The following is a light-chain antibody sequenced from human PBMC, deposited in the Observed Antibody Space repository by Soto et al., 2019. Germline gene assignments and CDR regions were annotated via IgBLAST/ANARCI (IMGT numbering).Light chain of an antibody. CDR1: QSVSSN. J-gene: IGKJ5*01. Sequence: EIVMTQSLATLSVSPGDIATLSCRASQSVSSNLAWYQQKPGQAPRLLIYGAYTRASGVPARFSGSGSGTEFTLTISSLQSEDFAVYYCQQYDNLAIIFGQGTRLEI. CDR3: QQYDNLAII. CDR2: GAY. V-gene: IGKV3-15*01.